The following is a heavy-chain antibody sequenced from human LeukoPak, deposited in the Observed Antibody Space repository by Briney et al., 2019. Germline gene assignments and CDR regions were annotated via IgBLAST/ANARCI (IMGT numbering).Heavy chain of an antibody. CDR1: GGSFSGYY. CDR2: INHSGST. J-gene: IGHJ4*02. V-gene: IGHV4-34*01. D-gene: IGHD2-2*01. Sequence: SETLSFTCAVYGGSFSGYYWSWIRQPPGKGLEWIGEINHSGSTNYNPSLKSRVTISVDTSKNQFSLKLSSVTAADTAVYYCARAKYQLLALDYWGQGTLVTVSS. CDR3: ARAKYQLLALDY.